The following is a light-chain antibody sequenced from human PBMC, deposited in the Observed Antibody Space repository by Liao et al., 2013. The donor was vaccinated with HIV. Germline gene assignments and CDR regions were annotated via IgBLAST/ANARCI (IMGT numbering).Light chain of an antibody. Sequence: SYELTQAPSVSVAPGKTARITCGGNNIGSKSVHWYQQKPGQAPVLVIYYDSDRPSGIPERFSGSNSGNTATLTISRVEVGDEADYYCQAWDATATGYVFGSGTKVTVL. CDR3: QAWDATATGYV. J-gene: IGLJ1*01. V-gene: IGLV3-21*01. CDR2: YDS. CDR1: NIGSKS.